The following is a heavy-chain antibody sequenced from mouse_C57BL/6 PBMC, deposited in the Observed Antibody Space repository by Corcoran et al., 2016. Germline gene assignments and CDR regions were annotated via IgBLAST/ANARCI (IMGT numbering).Heavy chain of an antibody. CDR3: ARLGANYSSY. CDR2: IYPRDGST. V-gene: IGHV1-85*01. J-gene: IGHJ3*01. Sequence: QVQLTQYGPELVRPGATVKLTCKASGYPFTSNDLIWVKQRPGQGLEWIGWIYPRDGSTKYNEKFKGKATLTGDTSSSTAYSELLSLTSADSAVYFCARLGANYSSYWGQGSLVPVSS. D-gene: IGHD1-1*02. CDR1: GYPFTSND.